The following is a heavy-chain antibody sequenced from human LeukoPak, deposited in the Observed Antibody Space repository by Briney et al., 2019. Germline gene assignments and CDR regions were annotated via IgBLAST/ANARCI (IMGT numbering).Heavy chain of an antibody. CDR2: ISGGGGSK. Sequence: GGSLRLSCVASGFTFSSYATRWVRQAPGKGLEWVAAISGGGGSKYYADSVKGRITISRENTKKTLYMQMNSLRAEDTAVYYCAKDRYDSWYNRFVPRRQGPLLTVSS. D-gene: IGHD3-22*01. CDR1: GFTFSSYA. J-gene: IGHJ5*02. CDR3: AKDRYDSWYNRFVP. V-gene: IGHV3-23*01.